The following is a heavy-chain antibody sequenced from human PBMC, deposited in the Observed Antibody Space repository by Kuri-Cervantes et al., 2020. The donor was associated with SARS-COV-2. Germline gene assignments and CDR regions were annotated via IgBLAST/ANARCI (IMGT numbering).Heavy chain of an antibody. CDR3: ATHSSSWYKAFDI. CDR1: GFTFSSYA. CDR2: ISYDGSNK. Sequence: GGSLRLSCAASGFTFSSYAMHWVRQAPGKGLEWVAVISYDGSNKYYADSVKGRFTISRDNSKNTLYLQMNSLRAEDTAVYYCATHSSSWYKAFDIWGQGTMVTVSS. J-gene: IGHJ3*02. V-gene: IGHV3-30*04. D-gene: IGHD6-13*01.